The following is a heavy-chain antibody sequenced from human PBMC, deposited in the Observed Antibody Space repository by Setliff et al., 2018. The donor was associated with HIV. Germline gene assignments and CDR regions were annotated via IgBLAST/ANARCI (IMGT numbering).Heavy chain of an antibody. CDR1: GFTFSDHY. V-gene: IGHV3-72*01. J-gene: IGHJ6*03. CDR2: SRNKPNSYTT. D-gene: IGHD3-10*01. Sequence: PGESLKISCAASGFTFSDHYMDWVRQAPGKGLEWVGRSRNKPNSYTTEYAASVKGRFTISRDDSKNSLYLQMNSLKTEDTAVYYCARGRLLWSGSYYYYYMDAWGKGTTVTVSS. CDR3: ARGRLLWSGSYYYYYMDA.